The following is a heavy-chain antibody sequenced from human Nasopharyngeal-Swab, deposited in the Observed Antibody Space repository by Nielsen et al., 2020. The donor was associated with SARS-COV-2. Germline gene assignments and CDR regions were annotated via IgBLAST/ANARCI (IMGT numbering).Heavy chain of an antibody. CDR1: GFTFDDYG. CDR2: ISSSSSYI. V-gene: IGHV3-21*01. D-gene: IGHD3-22*01. CDR3: ARERGYDSSGYFYFDY. Sequence: GGSLRLSCAASGFTFDDYGMSWVRQAPGKGLEWVSSISSSSSYIYYADSVKGRFTISRDNAKNSLYLQMNSLRAEDTAVYYCARERGYDSSGYFYFDYWGQGTLVTVSS. J-gene: IGHJ4*02.